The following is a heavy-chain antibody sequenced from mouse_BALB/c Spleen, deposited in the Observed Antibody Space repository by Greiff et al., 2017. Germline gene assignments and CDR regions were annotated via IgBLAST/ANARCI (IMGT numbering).Heavy chain of an antibody. V-gene: IGHV5-17*02. D-gene: IGHD4-1*01. CDR3: AREDWDYWYFDV. CDR2: ISSGSSTI. J-gene: IGHJ1*01. Sequence: EVKVVESGGGLVQPGGSRKLSCAASGFTFSSFGMHWVRQAPEKGLEWVAYISSGSSTIYYADTVKGRFTISRDNPKNTLFLQMTSLRSEDTAMYYCAREDWDYWYFDVWGAGTTVTVSS. CDR1: GFTFSSFG.